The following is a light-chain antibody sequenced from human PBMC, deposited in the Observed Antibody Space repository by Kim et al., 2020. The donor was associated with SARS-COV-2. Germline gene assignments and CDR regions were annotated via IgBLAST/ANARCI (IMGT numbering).Light chain of an antibody. CDR1: QSINTW. V-gene: IGKV1-5*03. J-gene: IGKJ3*01. Sequence: DIQMTQSPSTLSASVGDRITITCRASQSINTWLAWYQQRPGKAPKLLFYKASTLDRGVPSRFRGSGCGTDFTLTISSLQPDDFSTCFCQQYNESWTFGPGAKVD. CDR2: KAS. CDR3: QQYNESWT.